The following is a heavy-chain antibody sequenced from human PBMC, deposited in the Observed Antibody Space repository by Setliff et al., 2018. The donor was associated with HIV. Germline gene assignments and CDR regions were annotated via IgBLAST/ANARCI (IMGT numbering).Heavy chain of an antibody. CDR1: GFSISTYW. V-gene: IGHV3-74*01. D-gene: IGHD6-13*01. J-gene: IGHJ4*02. CDR2: LNSDGSST. Sequence: LRLSCAASGFSISTYWMHWVRQAPGKGLVWVARLNSDGSSTDYAGSVRGRFTISRDNAKNSLYLQMNSLRAEDTAVYYCARDGPAAGTDDFDYWGQGTQVTVS. CDR3: ARDGPAAGTDDFDY.